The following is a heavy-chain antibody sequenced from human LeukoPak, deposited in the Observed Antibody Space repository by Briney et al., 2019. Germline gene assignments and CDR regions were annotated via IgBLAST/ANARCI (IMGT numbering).Heavy chain of an antibody. D-gene: IGHD3-16*01. CDR2: ISWDGGST. CDR1: GFTFDDYA. CDR3: AKGVMYYYYYMDV. Sequence: PGGSLRLSCAASGFTFDDYAMHWVRQAPGKGLEWVSLISWDGGSTYYADSVKGRFTISRDNSKNPLYLQMNSLRAEDTALYYCAKGVMYYYYYMDVWGKGTTVTVSS. J-gene: IGHJ6*03. V-gene: IGHV3-43D*03.